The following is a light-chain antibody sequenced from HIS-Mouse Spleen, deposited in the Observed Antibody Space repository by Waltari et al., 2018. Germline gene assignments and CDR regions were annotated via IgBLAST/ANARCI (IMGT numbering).Light chain of an antibody. Sequence: EIVLTQSPATLSLSPGERATLSCRASQSVSSYLAWYQPKPGQAPRLLIYDASNRATGIPARFSGSGSGTDFTLTISSLEPEDFAVYYCQQRSNWPLFGGGTKVEIK. V-gene: IGKV3-11*01. CDR3: QQRSNWPL. CDR1: QSVSSY. CDR2: DAS. J-gene: IGKJ4*01.